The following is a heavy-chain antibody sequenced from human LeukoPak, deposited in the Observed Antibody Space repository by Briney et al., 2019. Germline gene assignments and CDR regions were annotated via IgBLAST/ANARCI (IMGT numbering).Heavy chain of an antibody. D-gene: IGHD1-26*01. CDR2: VDPEDGET. V-gene: IGHV1-69-2*01. CDR3: ATIRGVVGATVWFDP. Sequence: ASVKISCKASGYTFTDYYMHWVQQAPGKGLEWMGRVDPEDGETIYAEKFQGRVTITADTSTDTAYMELSSLRSEDTAVYYCATIRGVVGATVWFDPWGQGTLVTVSS. J-gene: IGHJ5*02. CDR1: GYTFTDYY.